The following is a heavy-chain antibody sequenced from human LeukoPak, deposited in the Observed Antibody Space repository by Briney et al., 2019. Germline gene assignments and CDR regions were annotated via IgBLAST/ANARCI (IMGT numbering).Heavy chain of an antibody. CDR2: IHDIEST. V-gene: IGHV4-59*08. CDR1: GGSINTYY. Sequence: PSETLSLTCPVSGGSINTYYWSWIRQPPRKGLEWIGYIHDIESTNYNPSLKSRATISLDPSKTQFSLELTSVPPANTARHYCARHSGRLAGWYFDCGGRGTLLTVPA. D-gene: IGHD3-10*01. J-gene: IGHJ2*01. CDR3: ARHSGRLAGWYFDC.